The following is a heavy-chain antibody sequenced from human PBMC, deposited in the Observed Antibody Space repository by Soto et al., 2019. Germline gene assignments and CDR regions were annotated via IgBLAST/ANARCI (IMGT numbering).Heavy chain of an antibody. V-gene: IGHV4-34*01. D-gene: IGHD3-9*01. Sequence: PSETLSLTCAVYGGSFSGYYWSWIRQPPGKGLEWIGEINHSGSTNYNPSLKSRVTISVDTSKNQFSLKLSSVTAADTAVYYCARGPGGDILTGYLVRYYYGMDVWGQGTTVTSP. J-gene: IGHJ6*02. CDR2: INHSGST. CDR1: GGSFSGYY. CDR3: ARGPGGDILTGYLVRYYYGMDV.